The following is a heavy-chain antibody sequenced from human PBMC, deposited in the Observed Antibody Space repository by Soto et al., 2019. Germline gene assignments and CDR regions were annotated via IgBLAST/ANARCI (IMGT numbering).Heavy chain of an antibody. D-gene: IGHD6-19*01. CDR1: GYSISSGYY. V-gene: IGHV4-38-2*01. CDR2: IYHSGST. Sequence: SETLSLTCAVSGYSISSGYYWGWIRQPPGKGLEWIGSIYHSGSTYYNPSLKSRVTISVDTSKNQFSLKLSSVTAADTAVYYCSSVAGTSHFDYRGKGTLVTVAS. CDR3: SSVAGTSHFDY. J-gene: IGHJ4*02.